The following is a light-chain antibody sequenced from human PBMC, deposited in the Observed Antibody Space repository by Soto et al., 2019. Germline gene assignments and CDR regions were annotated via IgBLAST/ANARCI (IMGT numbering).Light chain of an antibody. J-gene: IGKJ4*01. CDR1: QRVSSK. CDR2: ATS. CDR3: QQYSEWPLT. Sequence: EIVMTQSPATLSVSPGERATLSCRASQRVSSKLAWFQQQPGRAPRLLIYATSARATGIPARFSGSGSGTEFTLIISSLQSEDFAVYYCQQYSEWPLTFGGGTRVEIK. V-gene: IGKV3-15*01.